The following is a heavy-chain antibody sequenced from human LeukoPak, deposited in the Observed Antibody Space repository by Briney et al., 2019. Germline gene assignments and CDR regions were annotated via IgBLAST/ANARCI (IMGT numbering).Heavy chain of an antibody. D-gene: IGHD3-10*01. V-gene: IGHV3-74*01. J-gene: IGHJ4*02. CDR2: INTGGSIR. Sequence: PGGSLRLSCAASGFTFSNYWMHWVRQVPGKGLVWVSNINTGGSIRNCADSVKGRFTISRDNAKETLYLQMDSLRAEDTAVYYCARDLRGPRDSWGQGTLVIVSS. CDR3: ARDLRGPRDS. CDR1: GFTFSNYW.